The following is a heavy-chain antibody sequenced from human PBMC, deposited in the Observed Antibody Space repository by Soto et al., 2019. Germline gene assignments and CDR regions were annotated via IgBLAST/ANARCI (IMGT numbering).Heavy chain of an antibody. CDR1: GYTFTSYY. CDR3: ARQAEGGYNYGY. Sequence: ASVKVSFKASGYTFTSYYMHWVRQAPGQGLEWIGIIDPSGGSTSYAQKFQGRVTMTSDTSTSTVYMELTSLRSEFTAVYYCARQAEGGYNYGYWGQGTLVTVSS. J-gene: IGHJ4*02. D-gene: IGHD5-12*01. CDR2: IDPSGGST. V-gene: IGHV1-46*01.